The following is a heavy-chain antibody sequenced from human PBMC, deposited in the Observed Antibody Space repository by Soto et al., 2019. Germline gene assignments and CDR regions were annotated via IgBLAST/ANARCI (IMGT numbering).Heavy chain of an antibody. CDR2: IKQDGSEK. V-gene: IGHV3-7*01. Sequence: GGSLRLSCAASGFTFSSYWMSWVRQAPGKGLEWVANIKQDGSEKYYVDSVKGRFTISRDNAKNSLYLQMNSLRAEDPPVYYCARDPRFCGYYYYYYYCMDVWGQGTPVTVSS. D-gene: IGHD3-22*01. CDR1: GFTFSSYW. J-gene: IGHJ6*02. CDR3: ARDPRFCGYYYYYYYCMDV.